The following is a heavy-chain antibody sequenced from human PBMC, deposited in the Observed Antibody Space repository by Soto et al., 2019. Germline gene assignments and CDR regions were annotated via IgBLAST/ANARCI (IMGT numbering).Heavy chain of an antibody. CDR2: ISYDGSNK. Sequence: QPGGSLRLSCAASGFTFSSYAMHWVRQAPGKGLEWVAVISYDGSNKYYADSVKGRFTISRDNSKNTLYLQMNSLRAEDTAVYYCDRGWPLLRSPGDVWGQGTTVTVSS. J-gene: IGHJ6*02. V-gene: IGHV3-30-3*01. CDR1: GFTFSSYA. D-gene: IGHD5-12*01. CDR3: DRGWPLLRSPGDV.